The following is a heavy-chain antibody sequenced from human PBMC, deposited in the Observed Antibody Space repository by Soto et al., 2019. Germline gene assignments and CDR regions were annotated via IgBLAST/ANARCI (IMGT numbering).Heavy chain of an antibody. V-gene: IGHV3-48*02. CDR2: IDGGSSAI. CDR1: GFIFSDYS. J-gene: IGHJ4*02. CDR3: TREGS. Sequence: PEGSLRLSCAASGFIFSDYSMNWVRQFPGKGLEWIAYIDGGSSAIHYTDSVKGRFTISRDNARNSLYLQMNSLRDEDTAVYYCTREGSWGRGTQVTVSS.